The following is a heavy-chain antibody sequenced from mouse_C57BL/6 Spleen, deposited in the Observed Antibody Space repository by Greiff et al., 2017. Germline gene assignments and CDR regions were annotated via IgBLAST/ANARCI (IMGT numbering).Heavy chain of an antibody. CDR1: GYTFTSYW. V-gene: IGHV1-61*01. CDR2: IYPSDSET. CDR3: AREDGYPYAMDY. D-gene: IGHD2-3*01. Sequence: QVQLQQPGAELVRPGSSVKLSCKASGYTFTSYWMDWVKQRPGQGLEWIGNIYPSDSETHYNQKFKDKATLTVDKSSSTAYMQLSILTSEDSAVYYCAREDGYPYAMDYWGQGTSVTVSS. J-gene: IGHJ4*01.